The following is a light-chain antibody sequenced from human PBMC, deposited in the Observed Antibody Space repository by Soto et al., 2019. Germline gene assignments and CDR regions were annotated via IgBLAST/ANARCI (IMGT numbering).Light chain of an antibody. Sequence: ERGMTQSPATLSVPPGERGTLSCRASQSVSSNLAWYQQKPGQAPRLLIYAASTRATAVPDRFSGSGSGTDFTLTIPSLQSDDFAVYFCQQYTDWPITFGQGTRLE. CDR1: QSVSSN. V-gene: IGKV3-15*01. CDR3: QQYTDWPIT. J-gene: IGKJ5*01. CDR2: AAS.